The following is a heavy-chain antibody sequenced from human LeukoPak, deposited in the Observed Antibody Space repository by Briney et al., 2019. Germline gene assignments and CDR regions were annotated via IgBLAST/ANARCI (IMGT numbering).Heavy chain of an antibody. Sequence: SVKVSCKASGGTSSSYAISWVRQAPGQGLEWMGGIIPIFGTANYAQKFQGRVTITADESTSTAYMELSSLRSEDTAVYYCARQKRGYSYGPLRPLVDFDLWGRGTLVTVSS. CDR2: IIPIFGTA. V-gene: IGHV1-69*13. J-gene: IGHJ2*01. CDR3: ARQKRGYSYGPLRPLVDFDL. CDR1: GGTSSSYA. D-gene: IGHD5-18*01.